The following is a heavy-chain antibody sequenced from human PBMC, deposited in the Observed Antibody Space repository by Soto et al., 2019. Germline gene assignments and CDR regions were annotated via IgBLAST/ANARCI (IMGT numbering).Heavy chain of an antibody. CDR3: ARGSAAAGPYYFDH. Sequence: ASVKVSCKASGYTFTTYAMHWVRQAPGQRLEWMGWINAGNGATKYSQNFQDRVTIARDTSANTAFMELSSLRSEDTAVYYCARGSAAAGPYYFDHWAQGTLVTVSS. V-gene: IGHV1-3*01. CDR1: GYTFTTYA. D-gene: IGHD6-13*01. J-gene: IGHJ4*02. CDR2: INAGNGAT.